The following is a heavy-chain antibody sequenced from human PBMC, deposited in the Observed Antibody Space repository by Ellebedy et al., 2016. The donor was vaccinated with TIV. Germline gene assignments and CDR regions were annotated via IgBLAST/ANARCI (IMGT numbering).Heavy chain of an antibody. Sequence: GGSLRLXXAASGFTFSNYDMSWVRQAPGKGLEWVSAITGSGSGAYSAEPVRGRFTISRDNSKNTLYLQMNSLRAEDTAIYYCAKIYGGSSYFPDLWGQGTMVSVSS. D-gene: IGHD1-26*01. CDR2: ITGSGSGA. CDR1: GFTFSNYD. CDR3: AKIYGGSSYFPDL. V-gene: IGHV3-23*01. J-gene: IGHJ3*01.